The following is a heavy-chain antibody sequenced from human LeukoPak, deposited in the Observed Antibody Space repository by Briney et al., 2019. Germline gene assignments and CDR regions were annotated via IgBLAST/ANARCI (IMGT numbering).Heavy chain of an antibody. V-gene: IGHV1-18*01. CDR2: ISAYNGNT. CDR1: GYTFTSYG. CDR3: AREGSSGWYKTADAFDI. D-gene: IGHD6-19*01. J-gene: IGHJ3*02. Sequence: ASVRVSFKASGYTFTSYGISWVRQAPGQGLEWMGWISAYNGNTNYAQKLQGRVTMTTDTSTSTAYMELRSLRSDDTAVYYCAREGSSGWYKTADAFDIWGQGTMVTVSS.